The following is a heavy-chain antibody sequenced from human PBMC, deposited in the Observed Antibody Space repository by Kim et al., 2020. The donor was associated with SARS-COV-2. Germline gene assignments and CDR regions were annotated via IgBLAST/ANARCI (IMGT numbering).Heavy chain of an antibody. V-gene: IGHV4-31*03. D-gene: IGHD3-9*01. CDR2: IYYSGST. Sequence: SETLSLTCTVSGGSISSGGYYWSWIRQHPGKGLEWIGYIYYSGSTYYNPSLKSRVTISVDTSKNQFSLKLSSVTAADTAVYYCAREQMYYDILTGYYNGGVIDPWGQGTLVTVSS. CDR1: GGSISSGGYY. J-gene: IGHJ5*02. CDR3: AREQMYYDILTGYYNGGVIDP.